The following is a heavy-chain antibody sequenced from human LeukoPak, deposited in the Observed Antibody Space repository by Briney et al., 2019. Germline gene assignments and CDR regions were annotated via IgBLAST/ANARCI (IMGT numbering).Heavy chain of an antibody. J-gene: IGHJ5*02. D-gene: IGHD3-10*01. V-gene: IGHV4-30-4*01. CDR3: ARVIREDYYASGTYLPGRFDP. CDR1: GDSISSAEHF. Sequence: PSETLSLTCAVSGDSISSAEHFWGWIRQPPGKGLECIGYIYYSGGTYYNPSLKSRVAISVDTSKNQFSLKLSSVTAADTAVYYCARVIREDYYASGTYLPGRFDPWGQGTLVTVSS. CDR2: IYYSGGT.